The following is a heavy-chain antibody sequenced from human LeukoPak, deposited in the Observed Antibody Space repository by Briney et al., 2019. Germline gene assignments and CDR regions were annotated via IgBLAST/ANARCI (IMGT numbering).Heavy chain of an antibody. CDR1: GGSISSYY. CDR3: ARLAQRSSSLGY. Sequence: SETLSLTCTVSGGSISSYYWSWIRQPPGKGLEWIGYIYYSGSTNYNPSLKSRVTISVDTSKNQFSLKLSSVTAADTAVYYCARLAQRSSSLGYWGQGTLVTVSS. CDR2: IYYSGST. V-gene: IGHV4-59*08. J-gene: IGHJ4*02. D-gene: IGHD6-13*01.